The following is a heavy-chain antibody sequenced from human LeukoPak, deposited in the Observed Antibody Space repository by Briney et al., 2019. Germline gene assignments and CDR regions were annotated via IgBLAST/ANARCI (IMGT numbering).Heavy chain of an antibody. J-gene: IGHJ4*02. CDR3: ARAKYSSGWYYFDY. CDR2: ISANGAGT. D-gene: IGHD6-19*01. CDR1: GFTFSSFW. Sequence: GRSLRLSCAASGFTFSSFWIRWVRQAPGKGLEWVSLISANGAGTYYADSVTGRFTISRDNSKNTVYLQMNSLRAEDTAVYYCARAKYSSGWYYFDYWGQGTLVTVSS. V-gene: IGHV3-23*01.